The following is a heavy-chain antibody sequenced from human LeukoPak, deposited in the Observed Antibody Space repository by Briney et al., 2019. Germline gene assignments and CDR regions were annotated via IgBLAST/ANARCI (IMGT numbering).Heavy chain of an antibody. CDR2: INAGNGNT. CDR3: ARTHGSGSSAYWYFDL. J-gene: IGHJ2*01. CDR1: GYTFTNYA. V-gene: IGHV1-3*01. D-gene: IGHD3-10*01. Sequence: ASVKVSCKASGYTFTNYAMHWVRQAPGKRLEWMGWINAGNGNTKYSQRFQGRVTITRDTSASTAYMELSSLRSEDTAVYFRARTHGSGSSAYWYFDLWGRGTLVTVFS.